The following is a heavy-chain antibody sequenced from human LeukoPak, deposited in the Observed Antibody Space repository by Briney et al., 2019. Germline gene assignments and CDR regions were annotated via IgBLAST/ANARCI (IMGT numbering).Heavy chain of an antibody. D-gene: IGHD4-23*01. CDR3: ARDGHGGNSFDY. CDR2: INANSGGT. J-gene: IGHJ4*02. Sequence: RASVTVSFKASGYTFTDYYMHWVRQAPGQGLEWMGWINANSGGTDYAQKFQDRVTMTRDTSISTAYMELSRLRSDDTAVYYCARDGHGGNSFDYWGQGTLVTVSS. CDR1: GYTFTDYY. V-gene: IGHV1-2*02.